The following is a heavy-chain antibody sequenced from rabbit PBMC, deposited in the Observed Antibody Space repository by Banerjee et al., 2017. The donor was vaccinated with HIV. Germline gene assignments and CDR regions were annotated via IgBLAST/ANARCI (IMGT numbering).Heavy chain of an antibody. J-gene: IGHJ6*01. CDR2: IDPVFGST. CDR3: ARGDVGYAGWGYAPMDL. CDR1: GFDFSNYG. Sequence: QEQLVESGGGLVTPGGNLTLTCKASGFDFSNYGVSWVRQAPGKGLEWIGYIDPVFGSTYYASWVNGRFTISSHNAQNSVDLQMNSLTAADTATYFCARGDVGYAGWGYAPMDLWGPGTLVTVS. V-gene: IGHV1S47*01. D-gene: IGHD4-2*01.